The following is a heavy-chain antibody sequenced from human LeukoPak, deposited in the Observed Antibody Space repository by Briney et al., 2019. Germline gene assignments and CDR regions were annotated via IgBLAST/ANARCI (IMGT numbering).Heavy chain of an antibody. CDR1: GFTFSSYE. J-gene: IGHJ4*02. Sequence: GGSLRLSCAASGFTFSSYEMNWVRQAPGKGLEWVAVISSDGSYKYYADSVKGRFTISRDNSKNTLYLQMNSLIPEDTAVYYCAKLLLWFGESNPNDYWGQGTLVTVSS. CDR2: ISSDGSYK. CDR3: AKLLLWFGESNPNDY. V-gene: IGHV3-30*04. D-gene: IGHD3-10*01.